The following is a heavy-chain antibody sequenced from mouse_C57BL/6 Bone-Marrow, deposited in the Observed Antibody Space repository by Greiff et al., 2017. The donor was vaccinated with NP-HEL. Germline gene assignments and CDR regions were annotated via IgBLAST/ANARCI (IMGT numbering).Heavy chain of an antibody. V-gene: IGHV3-5*01. CDR2: IYYSGTI. CDR1: GISITTGNYR. D-gene: IGHD2-1*01. J-gene: IGHJ2*01. Sequence: EVQLQESGPGLVKPSQTVFLTCTVTGISITTGNYRWSWIRQFPGNKLEWIGYIYYSGTITYNPSLPSRTTITRDTPKNQFFLEMNSLTAEDTATYYCAREGDLPYYFDYWGQGTTLTVSS. CDR3: AREGDLPYYFDY.